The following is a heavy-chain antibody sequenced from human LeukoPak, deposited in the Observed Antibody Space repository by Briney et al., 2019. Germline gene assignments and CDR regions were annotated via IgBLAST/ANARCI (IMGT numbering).Heavy chain of an antibody. Sequence: GGSLRLSCAASGFTFDDYGMSWVRQAPGKGLEWVSGINWNGGSTGYADSVKGRFTISRDNAKNSLYLQMNSLRAENTAVYYCARGVSNYDILTGYYISHFDYWGQGTLVTVSS. CDR3: ARGVSNYDILTGYYISHFDY. D-gene: IGHD3-9*01. CDR2: INWNGGST. V-gene: IGHV3-20*04. J-gene: IGHJ4*02. CDR1: GFTFDDYG.